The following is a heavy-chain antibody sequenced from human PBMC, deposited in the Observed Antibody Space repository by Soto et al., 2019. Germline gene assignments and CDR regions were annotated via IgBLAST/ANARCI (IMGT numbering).Heavy chain of an antibody. V-gene: IGHV4-59*08. Sequence: PSETLSLTCTVSGGSMRTYYWSWIRQPPGGGLEWIAYVSYDGGTDYNPSLKSRVTMSVDTSKNHFSLSLRLVTAADTAVYYCVRIGCITSNCSPSMRAFDIWGQGTVVTVSS. CDR1: GGSMRTYY. J-gene: IGHJ3*02. D-gene: IGHD1-20*01. CDR3: VRIGCITSNCSPSMRAFDI. CDR2: VSYDGGT.